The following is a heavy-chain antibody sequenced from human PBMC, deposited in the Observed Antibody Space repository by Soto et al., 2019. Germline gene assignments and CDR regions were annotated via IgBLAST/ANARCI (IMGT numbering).Heavy chain of an antibody. J-gene: IGHJ3*02. CDR3: ARDVPNIAAAASDAFDI. V-gene: IGHV4-31*03. Sequence: QVQLQESGPGLVKPSQTLSLTCTVSGGSISSGGYYWSWIRQHPGKGLEWIGYIYYSGSTYYNPSLKSRVTISVDTSKNQFSLKLSSVTAADTAVYYCARDVPNIAAAASDAFDIWGQGTMVTVSS. CDR1: GGSISSGGYY. D-gene: IGHD6-13*01. CDR2: IYYSGST.